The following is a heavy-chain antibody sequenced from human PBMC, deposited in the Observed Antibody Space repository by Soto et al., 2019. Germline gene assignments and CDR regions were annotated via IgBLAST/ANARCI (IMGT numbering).Heavy chain of an antibody. D-gene: IGHD2-2*01. CDR1: GYTFTGYY. CDR3: AGGGSVLLVPAAMFNWFDP. Sequence: QVQLVQSGAEVKKPGASVKVSCKASGYTFTGYYMHWVRQAPGQGLEWMGWINPNSGGTNYAQKFQGWVTMTRDTHCSKAYGELSRLRSDDTAVYYCAGGGSVLLVPAAMFNWFDPWGQGTLVTVSS. CDR2: INPNSGGT. V-gene: IGHV1-2*04. J-gene: IGHJ5*02.